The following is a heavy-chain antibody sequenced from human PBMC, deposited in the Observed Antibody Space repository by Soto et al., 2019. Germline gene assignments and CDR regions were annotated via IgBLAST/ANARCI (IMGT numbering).Heavy chain of an antibody. CDR2: IYYSGST. Sequence: SETLSLTCTVSGGSISSGDYYWSWIRQPPGKGLEWIGYIYYSGSTYYNPSLKSRVTISVDTSKNQFSLNMSSVTAADTAMYYCARHHVRGRTIVGAAEYWGQGTLVTVSS. D-gene: IGHD1-26*01. J-gene: IGHJ4*02. CDR1: GGSISSGDYY. V-gene: IGHV4-30-4*01. CDR3: ARHHVRGRTIVGAAEY.